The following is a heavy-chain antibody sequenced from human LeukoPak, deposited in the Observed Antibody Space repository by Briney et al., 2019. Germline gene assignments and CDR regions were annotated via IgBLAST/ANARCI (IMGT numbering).Heavy chain of an antibody. D-gene: IGHD2-15*01. CDR1: GSTFSGHL. J-gene: IGHJ6*02. V-gene: IGHV3-30*01. Sequence: GRSLRLSCAASGSTFSGHLLHWVRQAPGKGLEWVAGTAYEGGEKYYADSVSGRFTISRDNSDNTVYLQMNSLRAEDTAVYYCAKDHGNSAATFHPMGMDVWGQGTTVTVSS. CDR3: AKDHGNSAATFHPMGMDV. CDR2: TAYEGGEK.